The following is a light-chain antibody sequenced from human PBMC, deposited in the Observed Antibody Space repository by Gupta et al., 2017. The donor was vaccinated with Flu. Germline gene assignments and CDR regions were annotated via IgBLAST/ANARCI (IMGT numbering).Light chain of an antibody. CDR2: EVN. Sequence: SSDIGGYNYVSWYQQHPGKAPKLMIVEVNKRPSGVPDRFSGSKSGNTASLTVSGLQAEDEADYYCSSYAGSNKLWVFGGGTKVTVL. V-gene: IGLV2-8*01. J-gene: IGLJ3*02. CDR3: SSYAGSNKLWV. CDR1: SSDIGGYNY.